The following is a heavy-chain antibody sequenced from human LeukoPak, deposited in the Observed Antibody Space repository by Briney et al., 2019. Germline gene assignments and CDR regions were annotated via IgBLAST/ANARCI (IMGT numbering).Heavy chain of an antibody. CDR2: ISYDGSNK. D-gene: IGHD2-2*01. J-gene: IGHJ6*03. CDR3: ANRYCSSTSCYDYYYMDV. V-gene: IGHV3-30-3*01. CDR1: GFTFSSYA. Sequence: QPGGSLRLSCAASGFTFSSYAMHWVRQAPGKGLEWVAVISYDGSNKYYADSVKGRFTISRDNSKNTLYLQMNSLRAEDTAVYYCANRYCSSTSCYDYYYMDVWGKGTTVTVSS.